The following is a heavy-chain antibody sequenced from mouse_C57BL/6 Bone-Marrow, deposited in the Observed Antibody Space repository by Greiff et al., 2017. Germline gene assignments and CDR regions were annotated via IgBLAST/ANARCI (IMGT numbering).Heavy chain of an antibody. CDR3: TSYYYGSSPYYFDY. Sequence: VQLQQSGAELVRPGASVKLSCTASGFNIKDDYMHWVKQRPEQGLEWIGWIDPENGDTEYASRFQGKATITADTSSKPAYLQLSSLTSEDTAVYYCTSYYYGSSPYYFDYWGQGTTLTVSS. CDR2: IDPENGDT. D-gene: IGHD1-1*01. V-gene: IGHV14-4*01. CDR1: GFNIKDDY. J-gene: IGHJ2*01.